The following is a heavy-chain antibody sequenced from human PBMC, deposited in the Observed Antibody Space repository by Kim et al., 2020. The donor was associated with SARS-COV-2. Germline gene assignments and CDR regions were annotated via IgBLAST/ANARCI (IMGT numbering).Heavy chain of an antibody. Sequence: SVKVSCKASGGTFSSYAISWVRQAPGQGLEWMGRIIPILGIANYAQKFQGRVTITADKSTSTAYMELSSLRSEDTAVYYCARVSIFGVDVVGLYGMDVWGQGTTVTVSS. CDR2: IIPILGIA. V-gene: IGHV1-69*04. J-gene: IGHJ6*02. CDR1: GGTFSSYA. CDR3: ARVSIFGVDVVGLYGMDV. D-gene: IGHD3-3*01.